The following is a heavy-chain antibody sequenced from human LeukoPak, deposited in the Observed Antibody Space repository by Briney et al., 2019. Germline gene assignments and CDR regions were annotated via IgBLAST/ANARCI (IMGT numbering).Heavy chain of an antibody. V-gene: IGHV3-21*01. Sequence: GGSLRLSCAASGVTFSSYSMNWVRQAPGKGLEWVSSISRISRYIYYADSVKGRFTISRDNAKNSLYLQMNSLRAEDTAVYYCAREDSSWASDYYYMDVWGKGTTVNVSS. CDR3: AREDSSWASDYYYMDV. D-gene: IGHD6-13*01. CDR1: GVTFSSYS. J-gene: IGHJ6*03. CDR2: ISRISRYI.